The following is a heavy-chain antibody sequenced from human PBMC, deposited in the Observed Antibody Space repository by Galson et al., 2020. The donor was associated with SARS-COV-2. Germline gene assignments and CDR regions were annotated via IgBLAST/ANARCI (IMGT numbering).Heavy chain of an antibody. V-gene: IGHV3-73*01. Sequence: SLQGRFTVSRDDSKNTAYLQMNSLKTEDTAVYYCTKLPDCTTTDCYQFYYGMDVWGQGTTVTVSS. CDR3: TKLPDCTTTDCYQFYYGMDV. J-gene: IGHJ6*02. D-gene: IGHD2-21*01.